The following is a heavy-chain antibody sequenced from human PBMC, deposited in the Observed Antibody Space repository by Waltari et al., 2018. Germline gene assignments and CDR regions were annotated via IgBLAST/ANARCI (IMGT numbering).Heavy chain of an antibody. J-gene: IGHJ5*01. V-gene: IGHV3-48*01. CDR3: ARRAGGAVDS. CDR1: GFTFSRYS. Sequence: EVQLVESGGGLVQPGGSLGLSWVASGFTFSRYSMNWVRQAPGKGLEWLSYISSSSTTIYYADSVKGRFTISRDNAKNSLYLQMNTLRAEDTAVYYCARRAGGAVDSWGQGTLVTVSS. CDR2: ISSSSTTI. D-gene: IGHD1-26*01.